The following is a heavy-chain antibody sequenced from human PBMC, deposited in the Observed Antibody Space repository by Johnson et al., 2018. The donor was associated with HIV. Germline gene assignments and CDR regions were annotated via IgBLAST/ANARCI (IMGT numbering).Heavy chain of an antibody. V-gene: IGHV3-53*05. CDR2: IFSVGGA. J-gene: IGHJ3*02. CDR3: ARDGRDLVTRGSFDI. D-gene: IGHD3-9*01. Sequence: GLEWVSVIFSVGGAYYADSVKGRFIISRDNSKNMLYLHMNSLRPEDTAVYYCARDGRDLVTRGSFDIWGQGTMVTVSS.